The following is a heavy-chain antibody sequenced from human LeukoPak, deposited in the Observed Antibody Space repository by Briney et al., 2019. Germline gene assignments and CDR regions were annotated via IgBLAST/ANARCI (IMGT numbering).Heavy chain of an antibody. CDR1: GYTFTNYG. D-gene: IGHD3-22*01. Sequence: ASVKVSCEPSGYTFTNYGFTWVRQAPGQGLEWIGWISAYNGNTNYARKVQDRITMTTDTSTSTAYMELRSLGSDDTAVYRCARGLYYDTNGYPALQYWGQGTLVTVSS. J-gene: IGHJ4*02. V-gene: IGHV1-18*01. CDR3: ARGLYYDTNGYPALQY. CDR2: ISAYNGNT.